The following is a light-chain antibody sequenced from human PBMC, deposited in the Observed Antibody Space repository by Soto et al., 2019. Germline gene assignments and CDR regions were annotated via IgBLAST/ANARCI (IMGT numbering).Light chain of an antibody. CDR1: RSNIGSNL. J-gene: IGLJ3*02. Sequence: QSVLTQPPSASGTPGQRVSISCSGGRSNIGSNLVSWYQQLPGTAPKLLLYFNDQRPSGVTDRFSGSKSGTSASLAVSELQSEDEADYFCASRDDSLKGVLFGGGTKLTVL. CDR3: ASRDDSLKGVL. CDR2: FND. V-gene: IGLV1-44*01.